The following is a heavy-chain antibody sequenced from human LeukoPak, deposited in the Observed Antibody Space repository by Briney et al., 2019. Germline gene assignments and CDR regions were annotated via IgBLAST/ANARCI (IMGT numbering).Heavy chain of an antibody. CDR2: IYTSGST. CDR3: ARHVRYSSSSYFDY. CDR1: GGSISSYY. J-gene: IGHJ4*02. V-gene: IGHV4-4*09. Sequence: PSETLSLTCTVSGGSISSYYWSWIRQPPGKGLEWIGYIYTSGSTNYNPSLKSRVTISVDTSKNQFSLKLSSVTGADTAVYYCARHVRYSSSSYFDYWGQGTLVTVSS. D-gene: IGHD6-6*01.